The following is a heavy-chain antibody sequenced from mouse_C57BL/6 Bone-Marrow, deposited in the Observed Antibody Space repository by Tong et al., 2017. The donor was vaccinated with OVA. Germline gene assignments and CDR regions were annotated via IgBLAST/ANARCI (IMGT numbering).Heavy chain of an antibody. CDR3: TRSPRGFAY. D-gene: IGHD3-3*01. CDR1: GYTFTSYY. J-gene: IGHJ3*01. CDR2: INPSNGGT. V-gene: IGHV1S81*02. Sequence: VQLQESGPELVKPGASVKLSCKASGYTFTSYYMYWVKQRPGQGLEWIGEINPSNGGTNFNEKFKSKATLTVDKSCSRAYMQVSRLTSEDSAVYYGTRSPRGFAYWGQGTLVTVSA.